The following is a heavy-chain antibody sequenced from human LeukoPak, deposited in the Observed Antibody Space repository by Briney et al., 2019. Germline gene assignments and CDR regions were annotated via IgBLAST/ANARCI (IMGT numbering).Heavy chain of an antibody. CDR2: IRYDGSNK. CDR3: AKVYKVAVAGTWFDP. D-gene: IGHD6-19*01. J-gene: IGHJ5*02. CDR1: GFTFSSYG. V-gene: IGHV3-30*02. Sequence: GGSLRLSCAASGFTFSSYGMHWVRQAPGKGLEWVAFIRYDGSNKCYADSVKGRFTISRDNSKNTLYLQMNSLRAEDTAVYYCAKVYKVAVAGTWFDPWGQGTLVTVSS.